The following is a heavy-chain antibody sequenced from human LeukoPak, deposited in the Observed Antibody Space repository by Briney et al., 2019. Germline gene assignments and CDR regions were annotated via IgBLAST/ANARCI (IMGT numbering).Heavy chain of an antibody. Sequence: GGSLRLSCAASGFTFSSYWMSWVRQAPGKGLEWVANIKQDGSEKYYVDSVKGRFTISRDNAKNSMYLQMNSLRAEDTAVYYCARDGEDFFFAFDYWGQGTLVTVSS. J-gene: IGHJ4*02. D-gene: IGHD7-27*01. CDR1: GFTFSSYW. CDR2: IKQDGSEK. V-gene: IGHV3-7*01. CDR3: ARDGEDFFFAFDY.